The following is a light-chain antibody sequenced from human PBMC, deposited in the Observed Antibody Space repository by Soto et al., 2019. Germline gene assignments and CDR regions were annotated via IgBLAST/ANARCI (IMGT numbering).Light chain of an antibody. J-gene: IGLJ1*01. CDR2: NNN. CDR1: SSNIGSHY. CDR3: AAWDDSLSDYV. V-gene: IGLV1-47*02. Sequence: QSVLTQPPSASGTPGQRVTIACSGSSSNIGSHYVYWYQQLPGTAPKLLIYNNNQRPSGVPDRFSGSKSGTSASLAISGLRSEDETDYYCAAWDDSLSDYVFGTGTRSPS.